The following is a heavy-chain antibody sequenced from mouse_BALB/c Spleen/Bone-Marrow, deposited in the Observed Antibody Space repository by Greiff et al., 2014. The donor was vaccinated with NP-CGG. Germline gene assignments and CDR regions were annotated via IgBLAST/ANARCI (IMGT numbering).Heavy chain of an antibody. Sequence: VQLVESGAELVRPGSSVKISCKASGYAFSSYWMNWVKQRPGQGLEWIGQIYPGDGDTNYNGKFKGKATPTADKSSSTAYMQLSSLTSEDSAVYFCARVRNWADYWGQGTTLTVSS. CDR3: ARVRNWADY. J-gene: IGHJ2*01. V-gene: IGHV1-80*01. D-gene: IGHD4-1*01. CDR2: IYPGDGDT. CDR1: GYAFSSYW.